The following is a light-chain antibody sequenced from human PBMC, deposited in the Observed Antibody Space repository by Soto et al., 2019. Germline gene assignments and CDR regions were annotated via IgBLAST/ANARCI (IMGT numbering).Light chain of an antibody. CDR2: GAS. V-gene: IGKV3-20*01. J-gene: IGKJ5*01. CDR3: QQYGNSPIT. CDR1: QSVSSSD. Sequence: IVLTQSPGTLSLSPGEGATLSCRASQSVSSSDVAWYQQKLGQAPRLLIYGASRRATGVPDRFSGRGSGTDCTLTISRLEPEDFAVYYCQQYGNSPITVGQGTRLEIK.